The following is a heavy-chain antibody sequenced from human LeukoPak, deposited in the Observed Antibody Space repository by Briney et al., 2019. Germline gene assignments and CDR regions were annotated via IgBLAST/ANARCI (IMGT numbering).Heavy chain of an antibody. CDR2: ISSSSSYI. J-gene: IGHJ4*02. D-gene: IGHD6-19*01. V-gene: IGHV3-21*01. CDR3: ARDRYSSGKKDY. Sequence: GGSLRLSCAASGFTFSSYSMNWVRQAPGKGLEWVSSISSSSSYIYYADSVKGRFTISRDNAKISLYLQMNSLRAEDTAVYYCARDRYSSGKKDYWGQGTLVTVSS. CDR1: GFTFSSYS.